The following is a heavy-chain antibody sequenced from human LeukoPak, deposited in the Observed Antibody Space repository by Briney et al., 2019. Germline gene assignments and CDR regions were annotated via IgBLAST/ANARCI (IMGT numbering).Heavy chain of an antibody. J-gene: IGHJ4*02. CDR3: ARESYAMGS. D-gene: IGHD2-8*01. CDR2: IYYSGST. V-gene: IGHV4-59*01. CDR1: GGSISSYY. Sequence: SETLSLTCTVSGGSISSYYWSRIRQPPGKGLEWIGYIYYSGSTNYNPSLKSRVTISVDTPKNQFSLKLSSVTAADTAVYYCARESYAMGSWGQGTLVTVSS.